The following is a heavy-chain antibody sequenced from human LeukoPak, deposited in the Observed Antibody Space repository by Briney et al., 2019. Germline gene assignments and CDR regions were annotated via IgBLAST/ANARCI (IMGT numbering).Heavy chain of an antibody. J-gene: IGHJ4*02. CDR2: ISGSGGST. CDR3: ARGKRGGGNVEMATILDY. V-gene: IGHV3-23*01. D-gene: IGHD5-24*01. CDR1: GITLSNYG. Sequence: GGSLRLSCRVSGITLSNYGMSWVRQAPGKGLEWVAGISGSGGSTNYADSVKGRFTISRDNSKNTLYLQMNSLRAEDTAVYYCARGKRGGGNVEMATILDYWGQGTLVTVSS.